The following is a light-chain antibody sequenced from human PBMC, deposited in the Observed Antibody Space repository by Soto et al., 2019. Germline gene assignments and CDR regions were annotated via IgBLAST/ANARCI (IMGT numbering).Light chain of an antibody. CDR2: GAS. CDR1: QSINSY. J-gene: IGKJ1*01. Sequence: DIQMTQSPSSLSASVGDRVTITCRTSQSINSYLNWYQQKPGKAPKLLIYGASSLQSGVPLRFSGSGSGTDFTLTISSLQPEDFATYYCQESYSNLWGTCGQGTKVEI. CDR3: QESYSNLWGT. V-gene: IGKV1-39*01.